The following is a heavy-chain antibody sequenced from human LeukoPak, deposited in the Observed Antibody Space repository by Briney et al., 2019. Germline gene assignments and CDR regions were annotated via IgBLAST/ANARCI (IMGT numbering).Heavy chain of an antibody. V-gene: IGHV3-23*01. CDR1: GFSFSVYW. J-gene: IGHJ4*02. CDR3: AKARATTVVTPGY. D-gene: IGHD4-23*01. Sequence: GGSLRLSCAASGFSFSVYWMHWVRQAPGKGLEWVSAISGSGGSTYYADSVKGRFTISRDNSKNTLYLQMNSLRADDTAVYYCAKARATTVVTPGYWGQGTLVTVSS. CDR2: ISGSGGST.